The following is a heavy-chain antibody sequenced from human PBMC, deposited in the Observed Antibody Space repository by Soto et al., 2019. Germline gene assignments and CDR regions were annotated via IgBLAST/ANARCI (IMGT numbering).Heavy chain of an antibody. V-gene: IGHV3-21*06. D-gene: IGHD3-22*01. Sequence: ETLSLTCSASGGSITSSSHFWGWVRQPPGKGLEWVSSISSTRTYIHYADSVKGRFTISRDNAKNALYLEMNSLRDDDTAIYYCVREGSYDTSGKYIQAFCYWGQGTLVTVSS. J-gene: IGHJ4*02. CDR1: GGSITSSSH. CDR3: VREGSYDTSGKYIQAFCY. CDR2: ISSTRTYI.